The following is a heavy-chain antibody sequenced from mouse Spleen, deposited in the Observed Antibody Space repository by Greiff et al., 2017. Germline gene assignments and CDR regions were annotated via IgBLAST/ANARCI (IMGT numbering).Heavy chain of an antibody. CDR1: GYTFTSYG. CDR3: ARRGIYYYGAY. V-gene: IGHV1-81*01. CDR2: IYPRSGNT. D-gene: IGHD1-1*01. Sequence: VQLQQSGAELARPGASVKLSCKASGYTFTSYGISWVKQRTGQGLEWIGEIYPRSGNTYYNEKFKGKATLTADKSSSTAYMELRSLTSEDSAVYFCARRGIYYYGAYWGQGTLVTVSA. J-gene: IGHJ3*01.